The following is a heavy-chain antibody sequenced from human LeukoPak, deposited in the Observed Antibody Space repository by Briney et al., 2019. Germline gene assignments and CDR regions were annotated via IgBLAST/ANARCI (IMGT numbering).Heavy chain of an antibody. CDR1: GFTVSSNY. CDR2: IYSGGST. V-gene: IGHV3-66*01. J-gene: IGHJ4*02. D-gene: IGHD3-22*01. Sequence: GGSLRLSCAASGFTVSSNYMSWVRQAPGKGLEWVSVIYSGGSTYYADSVKGRFTISRDNSKNTLYLQMNSLRAEDTAVYYCARGYYDSRARYWGQGTLATVSS. CDR3: ARGYYDSRARY.